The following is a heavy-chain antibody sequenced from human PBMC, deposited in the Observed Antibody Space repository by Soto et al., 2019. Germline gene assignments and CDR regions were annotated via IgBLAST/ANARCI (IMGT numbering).Heavy chain of an antibody. CDR1: GYTFTNNW. V-gene: IGHV5-10-1*01. CDR3: ERSYCLPNSCYNGYCGY. Sequence: ESLKISCRGSGYTFTNNWISWVRQMPGKGLEWMGRLDPRDSFTDCSPSFQGHVTISVDKSDNTSSWQWSSLKASDTDMYFCERSYCLPNSCYNGYCGYWGSGTLVTVSS. J-gene: IGHJ4*01. CDR2: LDPRDSFT. D-gene: IGHD2-2*02.